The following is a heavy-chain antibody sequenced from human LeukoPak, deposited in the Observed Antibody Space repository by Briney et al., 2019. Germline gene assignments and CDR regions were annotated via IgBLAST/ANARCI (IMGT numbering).Heavy chain of an antibody. CDR2: ISHSGSSI. J-gene: IGHJ4*02. CDR3: AMALDY. V-gene: IGHV3-23*01. CDR1: GFTFSNYL. Sequence: GGSLRLSCLASGFTFSNYLMNWVRQAPGKGLEWVSGISHSGSSIYYADSVKGRFTISRDNSKNTLYLQMDRLRVEDTAVYYCAMALDYWGQGTLVTVSS.